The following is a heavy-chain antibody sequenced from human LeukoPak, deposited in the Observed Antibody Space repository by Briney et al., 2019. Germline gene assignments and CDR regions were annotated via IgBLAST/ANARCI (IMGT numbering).Heavy chain of an antibody. V-gene: IGHV3-9*03. Sequence: PGRSLRLSCAASGFTFDDYAMHWVRQAPGKGLEWVSGISWNSGSIGYADSVKGRFTISRDNAKNSLYLQMNSLRAEDMALYYCAKASNDAFDIWGQGTMVTVSS. CDR3: AKASNDAFDI. CDR1: GFTFDDYA. CDR2: ISWNSGSI. J-gene: IGHJ3*02.